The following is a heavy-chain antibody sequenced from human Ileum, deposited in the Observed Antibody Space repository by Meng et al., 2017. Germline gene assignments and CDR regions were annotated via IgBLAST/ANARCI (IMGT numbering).Heavy chain of an antibody. CDR1: GGSIESNNW. Sequence: VQVQESGPGLVKPSETLSLTCAVSGGSIESNNWWTWIRQPPGQGLEWIGEVYHSGSTHYNPSLQSRVTISIDNSKNRFSLSLNSVTAADTAIYYCARADYVRYFDLWGRGTLVTVSS. D-gene: IGHD3-10*02. V-gene: IGHV4-4*02. CDR3: ARADYVRYFDL. CDR2: VYHSGST. J-gene: IGHJ2*01.